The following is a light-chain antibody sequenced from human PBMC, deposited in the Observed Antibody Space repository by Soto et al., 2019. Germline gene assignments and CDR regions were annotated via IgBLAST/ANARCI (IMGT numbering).Light chain of an antibody. CDR3: SSYRSGTVV. CDR2: DVT. CDR1: STDIGAFNY. V-gene: IGLV2-14*03. J-gene: IGLJ2*01. Sequence: QSALTQPASVSGSPGQSITISCTGTSTDIGAFNYVSWYQQHPGKAPKLMIYDVTNRPSGVSNRFSGSKSGNTASLTISGLQAEDEADYYCSSYRSGTVVFGGGTKVTVL.